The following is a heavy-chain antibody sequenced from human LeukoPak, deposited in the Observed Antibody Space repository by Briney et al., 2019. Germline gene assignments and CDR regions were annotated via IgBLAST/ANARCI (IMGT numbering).Heavy chain of an antibody. J-gene: IGHJ4*02. V-gene: IGHV3-9*01. CDR2: ISWNSGSI. Sequence: GGSLRLSCAASGFTFDDYAMHWVRQAPGQGLERVSGISWNSGSIGYADSVKGRFTISRDNAKNSLYLQMNSLRAEDTALYYCAKYGMSGYGSDFDYWGQGTLVTVSS. D-gene: IGHD5-12*01. CDR1: GFTFDDYA. CDR3: AKYGMSGYGSDFDY.